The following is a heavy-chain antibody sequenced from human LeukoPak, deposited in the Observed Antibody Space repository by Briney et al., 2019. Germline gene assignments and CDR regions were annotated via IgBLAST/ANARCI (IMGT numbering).Heavy chain of an antibody. CDR2: FDPEDGET. CDR3: ARVPSKVREVPVDY. CDR1: GYTLTELS. Sequence: ASVKVSCKVSGYTLTELSMHWVRQAPGKGLEWMGGFDPEDGETIYAQKFQGRVTMTTDTSTSTAYMELRSLRSDDTAVYYCARVPSKVREVPVDYWGQGTLVTVSS. V-gene: IGHV1-24*01. J-gene: IGHJ4*02. D-gene: IGHD1-26*01.